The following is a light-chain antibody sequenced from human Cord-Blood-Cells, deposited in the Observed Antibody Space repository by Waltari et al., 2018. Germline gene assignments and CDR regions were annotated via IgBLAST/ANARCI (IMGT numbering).Light chain of an antibody. CDR2: ENN. V-gene: IGLV1-51*02. J-gene: IGLJ2*01. CDR3: GTWDSSLSAVV. Sequence: QSVLTQLPSVSAPPGQQVPIPCSGSSSNIGNNYVSWYQQLPGTAPKLLIYENNKRPSGIPDRFSGSKSGTSATLGITGLQTGDEADYYCGTWDSSLSAVVFGGGTKLTVL. CDR1: SSNIGNNY.